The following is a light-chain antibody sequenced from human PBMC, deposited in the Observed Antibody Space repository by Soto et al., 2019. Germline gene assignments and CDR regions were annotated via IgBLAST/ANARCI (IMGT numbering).Light chain of an antibody. CDR2: LGS. J-gene: IGKJ3*01. V-gene: IGKV2-28*01. Sequence: DIVMTQSPLSLPVTPGEPASISCRSSQSLLHRNGYNYLDWYLQKPGQSPQLLIYLGSYRSSGVPDRFSGSGSGTDFTLKISRVEAEDVGLYYCMQALQTPLTFGPGTKVDIK. CDR3: MQALQTPLT. CDR1: QSLLHRNGYNY.